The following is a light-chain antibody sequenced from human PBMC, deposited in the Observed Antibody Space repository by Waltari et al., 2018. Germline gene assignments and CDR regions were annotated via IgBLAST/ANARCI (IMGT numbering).Light chain of an antibody. CDR2: GVR. V-gene: IGLV2-23*02. CDR3: SSYSDSSTLEL. CDR1: DSDIGSYNL. J-gene: IGLJ1*01. Sequence: QSALTQPASVSGSPGQIITISCTGTDSDIGSYNLVSWYQPRPGKVTKPLLSGVRNRPSGVSTRLSGSKSGNTASLTISGLQAEDEADYYCSSYSDSSTLELFGAGTKVTVL.